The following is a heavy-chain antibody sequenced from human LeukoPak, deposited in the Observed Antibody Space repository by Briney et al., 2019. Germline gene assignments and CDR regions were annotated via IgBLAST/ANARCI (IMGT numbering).Heavy chain of an antibody. V-gene: IGHV3-23*01. CDR1: GFTFSSYA. CDR2: ISGSGGST. CDR3: ARELHDFWSGDFDY. Sequence: GGSLRLSCAASGFTFSSYAMSWVRQAPGKGLEWVLAISGSGGSTYYADSVKGRFTISRDNSKNTLYLQMNSLRAEDTAVYYCARELHDFWSGDFDYWGQGTLVTVSS. D-gene: IGHD3-3*01. J-gene: IGHJ4*02.